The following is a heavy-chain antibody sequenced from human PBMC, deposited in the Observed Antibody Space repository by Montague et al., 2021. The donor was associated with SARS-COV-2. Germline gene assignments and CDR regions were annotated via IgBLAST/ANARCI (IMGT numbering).Heavy chain of an antibody. D-gene: IGHD6-6*01. CDR1: GFTFSDYA. CDR2: INWNGGGI. J-gene: IGHJ3*01. V-gene: IGHV3-9*01. Sequence: SLRLSCAASGFTFSDYAMHWVRQPPGKGLEWVAFINWNGGGIHYADSVKGRFTISRDNAGNSLYLQMNSLRVDDTAVYYCAKDLVLRAARPDALDVWGQGTVVTVSS. CDR3: AKDLVLRAARPDALDV.